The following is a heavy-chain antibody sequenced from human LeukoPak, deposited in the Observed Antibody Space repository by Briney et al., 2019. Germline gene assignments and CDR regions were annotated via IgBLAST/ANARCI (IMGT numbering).Heavy chain of an antibody. CDR2: IYSGGST. Sequence: GGSLRLSCAASGFTVSSNYMSWVRQAPGKGLEWVSVIYSGGSTYYADSVKGRFTISRDNAKNSLYLQMNSLRAEDTAVYYCSTAKFDNWGQGTLVTVSS. CDR3: STAKFDN. V-gene: IGHV3-53*01. J-gene: IGHJ4*02. CDR1: GFTVSSNY.